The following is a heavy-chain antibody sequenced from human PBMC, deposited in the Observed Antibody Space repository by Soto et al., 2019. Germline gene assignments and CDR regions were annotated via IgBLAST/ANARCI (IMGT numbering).Heavy chain of an antibody. CDR1: GFTFSDYY. CDR3: ARGVVGATPLGVDY. CDR2: ISSSSYT. D-gene: IGHD1-26*01. V-gene: IGHV3-11*06. J-gene: IGHJ4*02. Sequence: GGSLRLSCAASGFTFSDYYMSWIRQAPGKGLEWVSYISSSSYTNYADSVKGRFTISRDNAKNSLYLQMNSLRAEDTAVYYCARGVVGATPLGVDYWGQGTLVTVSS.